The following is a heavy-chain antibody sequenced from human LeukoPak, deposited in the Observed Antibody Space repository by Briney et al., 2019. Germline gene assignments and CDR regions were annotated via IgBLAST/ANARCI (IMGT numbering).Heavy chain of an antibody. CDR3: ARASSGSYISD. V-gene: IGHV1-18*01. CDR1: GYTFTSYG. D-gene: IGHD2-15*01. Sequence: ASVKVSCKASGYTFTSYGISWVRQAPGQGLEWMGWISGYNGDTSSAQKLQDRVTMTTDTSTNTAYMELRSLRSDDTAVYFCARASSGSYISDWGQGTLVTVSP. J-gene: IGHJ4*02. CDR2: ISGYNGDT.